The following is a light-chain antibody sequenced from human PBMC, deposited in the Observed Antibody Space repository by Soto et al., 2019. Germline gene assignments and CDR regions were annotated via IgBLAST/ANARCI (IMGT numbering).Light chain of an antibody. CDR1: QSISTW. Sequence: DIQMAQSPSTLSASVGDRVTITCRASQSISTWLAWYQHKPGRAPKLLIYMASTLESGVPSRFSGSGSGTEFTLTISSLQPDDFATYYCRHYNSYLETLGQGTRVEIK. J-gene: IGKJ1*01. CDR3: RHYNSYLET. V-gene: IGKV1-5*03. CDR2: MAS.